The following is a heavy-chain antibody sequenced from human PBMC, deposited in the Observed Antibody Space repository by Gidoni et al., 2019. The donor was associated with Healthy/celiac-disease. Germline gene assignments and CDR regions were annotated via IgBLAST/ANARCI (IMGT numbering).Heavy chain of an antibody. CDR3: ARGGQLVGRYFDY. CDR2: IYYSGST. CDR1: GGSISSYY. J-gene: IGHJ4*02. Sequence: QVQLQESAPGLVTPSEPLSLTCPVSGGSISSYYWSWIRQPPGTGLVLIGYIYYSGSTNDNLSLKSRVTIAVYTSKKQFFLKLSSVTAADTAVYYCARGGQLVGRYFDYWGQGTLVTVSS. V-gene: IGHV4-59*01. D-gene: IGHD6-6*01.